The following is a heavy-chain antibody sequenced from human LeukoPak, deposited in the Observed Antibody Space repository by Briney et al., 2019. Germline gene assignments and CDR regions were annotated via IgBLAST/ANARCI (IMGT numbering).Heavy chain of an antibody. CDR1: GGSFSGYY. CDR3: AAKQWLVRRGYFQH. CDR2: INHSGST. J-gene: IGHJ1*01. V-gene: IGHV4-34*01. D-gene: IGHD6-19*01. Sequence: SETLSLTCAVYGGSFSGYYWSWIRQPPGKGLEWIGEINHSGSTNYNPSLKSRVTISVDTSKNQFSLKLSSVTAADTAVYYCAAKQWLVRRGYFQHWGQGTQVTVSS.